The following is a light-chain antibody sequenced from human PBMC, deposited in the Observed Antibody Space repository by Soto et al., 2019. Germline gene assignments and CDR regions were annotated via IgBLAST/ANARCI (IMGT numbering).Light chain of an antibody. J-gene: IGKJ5*01. Sequence: EIVLTQSPATLSLSPGDRATLSCRGSQSVTTFLAWYQQKPGQAPRLLIYDASDRAPGIPARFSGSGSATDFTLTINNLEPEDFAVYYCQQRSNWPPSITFGQGTRLEIK. V-gene: IGKV3-11*01. CDR1: QSVTTF. CDR3: QQRSNWPPSIT. CDR2: DAS.